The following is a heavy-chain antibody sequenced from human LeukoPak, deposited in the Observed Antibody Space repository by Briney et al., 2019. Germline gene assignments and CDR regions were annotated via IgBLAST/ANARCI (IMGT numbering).Heavy chain of an antibody. D-gene: IGHD1-26*01. J-gene: IGHJ4*02. CDR2: IYYSGSI. CDR3: ARGVNSGYFDY. V-gene: IGHV4-61*08. CDR1: CGSITSCGYS. Sequence: SETLSLTCAVSCGSITSCGYSWSWIGQPPGNGLEWIGYIYYSGSIKYNPSLKSRVIISVDTSKNQFSLKLTSVTAADTAVYYCARGVNSGYFDYCGQGTLVTVSS.